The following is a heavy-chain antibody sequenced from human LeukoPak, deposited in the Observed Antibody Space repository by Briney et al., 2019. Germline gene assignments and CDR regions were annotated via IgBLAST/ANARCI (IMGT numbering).Heavy chain of an antibody. V-gene: IGHV3-23*01. CDR3: VANMYNYFDV. J-gene: IGHJ6*03. CDR1: VLTFSTCA. D-gene: IGHD2/OR15-2a*01. Sequence: GGSLRLSSAVSVLTFSTCAMSGVRQAAGRALEWVSSISGSGATTYYADPEKGRFSISRDNSKNTAFVKKNILRAEDTTVYYLVANMYNYFDVWGKGTMVTVSS. CDR2: ISGSGATT.